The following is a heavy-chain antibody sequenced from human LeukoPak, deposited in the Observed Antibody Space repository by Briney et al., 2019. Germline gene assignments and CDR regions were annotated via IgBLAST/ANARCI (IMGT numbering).Heavy chain of an antibody. V-gene: IGHV3-21*01. CDR2: ISSSSSYI. CDR3: ARDPGAYSSSPIDY. D-gene: IGHD6-6*01. CDR1: GFTFSSYA. J-gene: IGHJ4*02. Sequence: GGSLRLSCAASGFTFSSYAMNWVRQAPGKGLEWVSSISSSSSYIYSADSVKGRFTISRDNARNSLYLRMNSLRAEDTAVYYCARDPGAYSSSPIDYWGQGTLVTVSS.